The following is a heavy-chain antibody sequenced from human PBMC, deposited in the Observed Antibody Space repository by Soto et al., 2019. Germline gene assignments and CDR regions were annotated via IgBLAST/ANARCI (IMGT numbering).Heavy chain of an antibody. V-gene: IGHV3-30-3*01. D-gene: IGHD1-20*01. CDR3: ARGTRALITSFFAY. CDR2: ISHDGVTK. CDR1: GPSFPKYP. Sequence: GGSLRLSCAASGPSFPKYPMHWVRQTPDKGLAWVAGISHDGVTKNSADSVKGRFSITRDNSRNTWYLEMNSLRTADTATYYCARGTRALITSFFAYWGQGIPVTVSS. J-gene: IGHJ4*02.